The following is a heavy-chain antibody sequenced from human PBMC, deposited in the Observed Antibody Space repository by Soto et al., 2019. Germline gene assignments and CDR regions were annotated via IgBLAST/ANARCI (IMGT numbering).Heavy chain of an antibody. CDR1: GSTFSSYA. Sequence: GGSLRLSCAASGSTFSSYAMSWVRQAPGKGLEWVSAISGSGGSTYYADSVKGRFTISRDNSKNTLYLQMNSLRAEDTAVYYCAKDVVAVADPYYFDYWGQGTLVTVSS. V-gene: IGHV3-23*01. CDR3: AKDVVAVADPYYFDY. J-gene: IGHJ4*01. D-gene: IGHD6-19*01. CDR2: ISGSGGST.